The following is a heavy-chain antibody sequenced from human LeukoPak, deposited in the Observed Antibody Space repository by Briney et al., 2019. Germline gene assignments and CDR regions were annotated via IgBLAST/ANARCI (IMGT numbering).Heavy chain of an antibody. CDR1: GGSISSYY. CDR3: ARTGYSSGWYFDY. D-gene: IGHD6-19*01. V-gene: IGHV4-59*01. CDR2: IYHSGST. Sequence: SETLSLTCTVSGGSISSYYWSWIRQPPGKGLEWMGYIYHSGSTNYNPSLKSRVTISVDTSKNQFSLKLSSVTAADTAVYYCARTGYSSGWYFDYWGQGTLVTVSS. J-gene: IGHJ4*02.